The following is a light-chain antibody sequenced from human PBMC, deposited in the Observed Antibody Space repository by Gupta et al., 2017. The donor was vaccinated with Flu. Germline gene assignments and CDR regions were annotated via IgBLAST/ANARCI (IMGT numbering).Light chain of an antibody. CDR3: QQRGSWPPFT. Sequence: EIVLTQSPATLSLSPGESATLSCRASESVNDHLAWYQQKPGQAPRLLIYAASNRATGIPARFSGSGSGTDFTLTISSLEPEDFAVYYCQQRGSWPPFTFGPGTKVEIK. J-gene: IGKJ3*01. V-gene: IGKV3-11*01. CDR1: ESVNDH. CDR2: AAS.